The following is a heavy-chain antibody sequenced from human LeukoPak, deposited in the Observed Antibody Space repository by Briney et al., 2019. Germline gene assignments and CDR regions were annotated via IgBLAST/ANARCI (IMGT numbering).Heavy chain of an antibody. V-gene: IGHV4-4*07. J-gene: IGHJ4*02. D-gene: IGHD3-22*01. Sequence: PSETLSLTCTVSGGSITSYYWSWIRQPAGKGLEWIGRIHTSGSTNYNSSLKSRVTISVDTSKNQFSLKLSSVTAADTAVYYCAREGYYYDSSGYFGYWGQGTLVTVSS. CDR3: AREGYYYDSSGYFGY. CDR1: GGSITSYY. CDR2: IHTSGST.